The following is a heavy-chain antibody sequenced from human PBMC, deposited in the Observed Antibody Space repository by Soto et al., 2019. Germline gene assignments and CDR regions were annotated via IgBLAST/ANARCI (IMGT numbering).Heavy chain of an antibody. J-gene: IGHJ4*02. V-gene: IGHV4-34*01. CDR2: INHSGST. Sequence: QVQLQQWGAGLLKPSETLSLTCAVYGGSFSGYYWSWIRQPPGKGLEWIGEINHSGSTNYIPSLKSRFTISVDTSKNQFSLKLSSVTAADTAVYYCARAARGYSYGFRGFDYWGQGTLVTVSS. D-gene: IGHD5-18*01. CDR1: GGSFSGYY. CDR3: ARAARGYSYGFRGFDY.